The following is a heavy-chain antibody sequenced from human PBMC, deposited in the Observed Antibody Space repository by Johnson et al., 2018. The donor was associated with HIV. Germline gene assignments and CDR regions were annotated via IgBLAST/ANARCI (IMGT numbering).Heavy chain of an antibody. CDR1: GFTFSDYY. V-gene: IGHV3-11*04. CDR3: ARDPRGLGVGPGEAFDI. J-gene: IGHJ3*02. D-gene: IGHD2-15*01. Sequence: QVQLGESGGGLVKPGGSLRLSCEASGFTFSDYYMTWIRHAPGMGLEWVSYISRSGSTIYYADSVKGRFTIARDNSKYTQYLQMNSLRAEDTAVYYCARDPRGLGVGPGEAFDIWGQGTMVTVSS. CDR2: ISRSGSTI.